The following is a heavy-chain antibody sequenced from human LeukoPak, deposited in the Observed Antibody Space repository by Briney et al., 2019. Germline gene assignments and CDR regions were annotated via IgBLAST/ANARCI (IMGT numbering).Heavy chain of an antibody. CDR3: AGDPGGGGYEAHVFDY. Sequence: GGSLRLSCAASGFTFSDYYMSWIRQAPGKGLEWISYISSTGKTIFYADSVKGRFTISRDNAKNSLFLQLDSLRAEDTALYYCAGDPGGGGYEAHVFDYWGQGTLVTVSS. D-gene: IGHD5-12*01. J-gene: IGHJ4*02. V-gene: IGHV3-11*01. CDR1: GFTFSDYY. CDR2: ISSTGKTI.